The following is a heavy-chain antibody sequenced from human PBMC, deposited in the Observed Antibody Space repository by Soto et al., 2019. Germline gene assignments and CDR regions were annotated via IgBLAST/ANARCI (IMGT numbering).Heavy chain of an antibody. J-gene: IGHJ4*02. D-gene: IGHD3-22*01. CDR2: IFTRGST. CDR1: GGSISNYF. V-gene: IGHV4-4*07. Sequence: QVQLQESGPGLVKPSETLSLTCAVSGGSISNYFWSWIRQPAGKGLEWIGRIFTRGSTNYNPYLKSRVTMSIDTSKKLFSLKLRSVTAADTATYYCARENYYFDTDGYYYVFDSWGQGTLVTVSS. CDR3: ARENYYFDTDGYYYVFDS.